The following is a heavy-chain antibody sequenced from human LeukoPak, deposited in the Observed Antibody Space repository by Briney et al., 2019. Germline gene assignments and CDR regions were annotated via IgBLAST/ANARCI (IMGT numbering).Heavy chain of an antibody. D-gene: IGHD1-26*01. Sequence: PGGSLRLSCAASGFTFSSYALSWVRQAPGKGLEWVSAISANGDTTYYADSVKGRLTISRDNSKNTLYLHMNSLRAEDTAVYYCANWQSGSRVFFDYWGQGTLVTVSS. CDR3: ANWQSGSRVFFDY. V-gene: IGHV3-23*01. CDR1: GFTFSSYA. J-gene: IGHJ4*02. CDR2: ISANGDTT.